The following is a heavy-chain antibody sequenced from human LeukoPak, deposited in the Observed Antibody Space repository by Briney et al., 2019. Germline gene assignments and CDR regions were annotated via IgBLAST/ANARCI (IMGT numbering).Heavy chain of an antibody. D-gene: IGHD1-26*01. Sequence: GGSLRLSCTASGFTFGDYAMSWFRQAPGKGLEWVGFIRSKAYGGTTDYAAPVKGRFTISRDDSKTTLYLQMNSLKTEDTAVYHCTTEGSYYMMLDYWGQGTLVTVSS. CDR3: TTEGSYYMMLDY. CDR2: IRSKAYGGTT. CDR1: GFTFGDYA. V-gene: IGHV3-49*03. J-gene: IGHJ4*02.